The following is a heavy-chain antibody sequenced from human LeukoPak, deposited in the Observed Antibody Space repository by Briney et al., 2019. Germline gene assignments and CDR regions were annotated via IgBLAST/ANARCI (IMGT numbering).Heavy chain of an antibody. CDR3: ARNLGGGWVFDY. CDR1: GYTVTGYY. V-gene: IGHV1-2*02. CDR2: INPNSGGT. Sequence: ASVTVTYKASGYTVTGYYMHWAPQAPGQRFQWMGWINPNSGGTNYAQKFQGRVTMTRDTSISTAYMELNRLTSDDTAVYFCARNLGGGWVFDYLGQGTLVTVSS. D-gene: IGHD6-19*01. J-gene: IGHJ4*02.